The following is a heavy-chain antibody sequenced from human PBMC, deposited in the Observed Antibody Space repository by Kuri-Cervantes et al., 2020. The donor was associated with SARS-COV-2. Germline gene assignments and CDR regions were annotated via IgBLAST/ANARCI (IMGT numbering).Heavy chain of an antibody. CDR2: IRYDGSNK. D-gene: IGHD1-20*01. CDR1: GFTFSSYG. Sequence: GGSLRLSCAASGFTFSSYGMHWVRQAPGKGLEWVAFIRYDGSNKYYADSVKGRFTISRDNSKNTLYLQMNSLRSEDTAVYYCASHLTGTTPYVYYYYMGVWGKGTTVTVSS. V-gene: IGHV3-30*02. J-gene: IGHJ6*03. CDR3: ASHLTGTTPYVYYYYMGV.